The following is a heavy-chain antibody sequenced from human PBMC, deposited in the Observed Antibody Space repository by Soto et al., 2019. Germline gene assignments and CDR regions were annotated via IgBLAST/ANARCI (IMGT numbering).Heavy chain of an antibody. CDR1: GYTFTSYD. J-gene: IGHJ6*02. V-gene: IGHV1-8*01. D-gene: IGHD1-26*01. Sequence: QVQLVQSGAEVKKPGASVKVSCKASGYTFTSYDINWVRQATGQGLEWMGWMNPNSGNTGYAQKFQGRVTMTRNTSISTAYMELSSLRSEDTAVYYCARGSFHYHYYYYYGMDVWGQGTTVTVSS. CDR2: MNPNSGNT. CDR3: ARGSFHYHYYYYYGMDV.